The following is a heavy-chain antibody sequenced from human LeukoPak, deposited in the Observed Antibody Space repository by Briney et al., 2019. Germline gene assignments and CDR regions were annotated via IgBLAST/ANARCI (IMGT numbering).Heavy chain of an antibody. Sequence: ASVKVSCKASGYTFTNYAMNWVRQAPGQGLEWMGIINPSGGSTSYAQKFQGRVTMTRDMSTSTVYMELSSLRSEDTAVYYCASPPAIVATTRETLDVDTAMGNWGQGTLVTVSS. D-gene: IGHD5-18*01. CDR3: ASPPAIVATTRETLDVDTAMGN. CDR1: GYTFTNYA. CDR2: INPSGGST. J-gene: IGHJ4*02. V-gene: IGHV1-46*01.